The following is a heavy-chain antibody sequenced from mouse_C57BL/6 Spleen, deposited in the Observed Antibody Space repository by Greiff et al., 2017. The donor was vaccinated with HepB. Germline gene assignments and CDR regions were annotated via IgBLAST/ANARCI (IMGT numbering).Heavy chain of an antibody. CDR3: ARRGNDYGSSSGYCDY. D-gene: IGHD1-1*01. J-gene: IGHJ2*01. V-gene: IGHV5-4*03. Sequence: EVKVVESGGGLVKPGGSLQLSCAASGFTFSSYAMSWVRQTPEKRLEWVATISDGGSYTYYPDNVKGRFTISRDNAKNNLYLQMSHLKSDDTAMYYCARRGNDYGSSSGYCDYWGQGTTLTVSS. CDR2: ISDGGSYT. CDR1: GFTFSSYA.